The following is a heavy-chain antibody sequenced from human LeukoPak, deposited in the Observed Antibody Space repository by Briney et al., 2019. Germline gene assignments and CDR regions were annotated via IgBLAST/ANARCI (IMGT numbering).Heavy chain of an antibody. Sequence: GGSLRLSCAAPGFTFSTYAMSWVRQAPGKGLEWVSAISGSGGTTFYADSVKGRFTISRDNSKNTLYLQMNSLRAEDTAVYYCAKSPSTVTTIVDYWGQGTLVTVSS. D-gene: IGHD4-11*01. CDR2: ISGSGGTT. CDR3: AKSPSTVTTIVDY. V-gene: IGHV3-23*01. CDR1: GFTFSTYA. J-gene: IGHJ4*02.